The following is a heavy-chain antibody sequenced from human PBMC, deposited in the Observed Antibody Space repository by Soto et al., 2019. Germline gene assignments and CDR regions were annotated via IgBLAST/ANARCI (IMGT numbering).Heavy chain of an antibody. CDR3: AGAGLRYFYWLPYYYYGMDV. CDR2: ISSSSSTI. D-gene: IGHD3-9*01. J-gene: IGHJ6*04. Sequence: PGGSLRLSCAASGFTFSSYSMNWVRQAPGKGLEWVSYISSSSSTIYYADSVKGRFTISRDNAKNSLYLQMNSLRDEDTAVYYCAGAGLRYFYWLPYYYYGMDVWGKGSTVTVSS. V-gene: IGHV3-48*02. CDR1: GFTFSSYS.